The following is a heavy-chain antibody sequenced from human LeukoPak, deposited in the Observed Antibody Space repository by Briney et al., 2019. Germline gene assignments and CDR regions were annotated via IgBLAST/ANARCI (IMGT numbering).Heavy chain of an antibody. J-gene: IGHJ4*02. CDR2: ISTHTGNT. CDR3: ARDRRLSVDIAMAPFDY. Sequence: ASVKLSCTASGYTFTIYGITWVRQAPGQGLEWMAWISTHTGNTNYAQKLQARVTITTDTSTSTAYMELRSLRSDDTAVYYCARDRRLSVDIAMAPFDYWGQGTLVTVSS. CDR1: GYTFTIYG. D-gene: IGHD5-18*01. V-gene: IGHV1-18*04.